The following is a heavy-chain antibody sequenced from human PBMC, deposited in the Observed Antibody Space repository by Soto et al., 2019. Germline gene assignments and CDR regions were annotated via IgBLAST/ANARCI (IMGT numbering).Heavy chain of an antibody. CDR2: IYHSGST. D-gene: IGHD2-15*01. CDR1: GGSVSSHNW. V-gene: IGHV4-4*02. J-gene: IGHJ4*02. Sequence: SETLSLTCAVSGGSVSSHNWWSWVRQPPGKGLEWIGEIYHSGSTNYNPSLKSRVTISIDKSKNHFSLNLSSMTAADTAVYYCARGQTVVVVVAATALDFWGQGTLVTVSS. CDR3: ARGQTVVVVVAATALDF.